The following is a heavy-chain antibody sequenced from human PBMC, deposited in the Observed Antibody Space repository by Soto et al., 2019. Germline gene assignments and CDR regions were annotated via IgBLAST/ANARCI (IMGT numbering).Heavy chain of an antibody. CDR3: GRQPGHCGSTTCFGFYSVDV. CDR1: GGSISRSSYS. Sequence: QLQLQESGPRLVKPSETLSLTCSVSGGSISRSSYSWGWIRQPPGKGLEWIGTIYYSGSTNYSPSLEGRVTIPADTPNNQLSLRLSSVTAEDTVVYYCGRQPGHCGSTTCFGFYSVDVWGQGTTVTVS. D-gene: IGHD2-2*01. V-gene: IGHV4-39*01. CDR2: IYYSGST. J-gene: IGHJ6*02.